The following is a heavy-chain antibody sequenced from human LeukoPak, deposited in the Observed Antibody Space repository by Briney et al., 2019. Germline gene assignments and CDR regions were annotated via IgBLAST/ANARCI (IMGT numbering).Heavy chain of an antibody. CDR3: ARVGRFRSWYYYYGMDV. Sequence: GGSLRLSCAASGFTVSSNYMSWVRQAPGKGLEWVSVIYSGGSTYYADSVKGRFTISRDNSKNTLYLQMNSLRAEDTAVYYCARVGRFRSWYYYYGMDVWGQGTTVTVSS. V-gene: IGHV3-53*01. CDR1: GFTVSSNY. D-gene: IGHD3-10*01. CDR2: IYSGGST. J-gene: IGHJ6*02.